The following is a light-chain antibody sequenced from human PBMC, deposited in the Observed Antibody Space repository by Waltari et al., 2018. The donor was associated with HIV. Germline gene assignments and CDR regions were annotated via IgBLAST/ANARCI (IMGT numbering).Light chain of an antibody. J-gene: IGLJ2*01. V-gene: IGLV1-47*01. CDR1: XXNIGNNH. CDR2: RXN. CDR3: AAWDDSLSGV. Sequence: TXPPXASXXPXQXXXXXXSXGXXNIGNNHVYWYQQFPGTAPKXLIXRXNQRPSGVPDRXXXSKXXTSASLVISGLRSEDEADYYCAAWDDSLSGVFGGGTKVTVL.